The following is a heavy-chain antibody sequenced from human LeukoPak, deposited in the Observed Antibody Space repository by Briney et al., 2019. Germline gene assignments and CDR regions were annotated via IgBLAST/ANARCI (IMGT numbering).Heavy chain of an antibody. CDR1: GGSISSYY. Sequence: SETLSLTCTVSGGSISSYYWSWIRQPPGKGLEWIGYIYYSGSTNYNPSLKSRVTISVDTSKNQFSLKLSSVTAADTAVYYCARQVRGVIITGYYLDYWGQGTLVTVSS. V-gene: IGHV4-59*01. CDR2: IYYSGST. J-gene: IGHJ4*02. CDR3: ARQVRGVIITGYYLDY. D-gene: IGHD3-10*01.